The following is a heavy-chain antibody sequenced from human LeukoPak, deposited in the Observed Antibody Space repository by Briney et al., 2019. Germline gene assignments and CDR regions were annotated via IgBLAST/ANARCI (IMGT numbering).Heavy chain of an antibody. CDR1: GFTFSSYG. V-gene: IGHV3-30*18. J-gene: IGHJ4*02. CDR2: ISYDGSNK. D-gene: IGHD3-22*01. Sequence: QAGGSLRLSCAASGFTFSSYGMHWVRQAPGKGLEWVAVISYDGSNKYYADSVKSRFTISRDNSKNTLYLQMNSLRAEDTAVYYCAKHDSSGIFDYWGQGTLVTVSS. CDR3: AKHDSSGIFDY.